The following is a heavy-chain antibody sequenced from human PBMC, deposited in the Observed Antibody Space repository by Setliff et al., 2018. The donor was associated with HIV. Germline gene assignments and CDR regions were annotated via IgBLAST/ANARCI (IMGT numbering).Heavy chain of an antibody. V-gene: IGHV3-72*01. CDR2: SRNKPKSYTT. CDR3: ARDRQPLSSSGWGSHMDV. CDR1: GFSFSDHY. D-gene: IGHD6-19*01. Sequence: HPGGSLRLSCAASGFSFSDHYMDWVRQAPGKGLEWVGRSRNKPKSYTTEYTASVRGRFIVSRDNSKNTLYLQMGSLRTEDMAVYFCARDRQPLSSSGWGSHMDVWGQGTTVTVSS. J-gene: IGHJ6*02.